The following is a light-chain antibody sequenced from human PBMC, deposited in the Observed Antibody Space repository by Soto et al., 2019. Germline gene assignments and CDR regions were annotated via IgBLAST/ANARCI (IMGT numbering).Light chain of an antibody. CDR2: KNN. CDR3: AAWDDSLTVL. V-gene: IGLV1-44*01. Sequence: QSALTQPPSASATPGQRVTISCSGSRSSIGSNSVNWYQQLPGTAPKLLIYKNNQRPSGVPDRFSGSKSGTSASLAISGLQSEDEAVYYCAAWDDSLTVLFGGGTKVTVL. J-gene: IGLJ2*01. CDR1: RSSIGSNS.